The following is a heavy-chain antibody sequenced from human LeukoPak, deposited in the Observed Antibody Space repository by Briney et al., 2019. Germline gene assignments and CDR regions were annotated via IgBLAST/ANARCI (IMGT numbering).Heavy chain of an antibody. V-gene: IGHV3-21*06. CDR3: ATETNGRHYDY. D-gene: IGHD1-14*01. J-gene: IGHJ4*02. CDR2: ICPTGSDR. Sequence: PGGSLRLSCTASGLTFSTSGFNWVRQAPGKGVEWVASICPTGSDRYHADSIKGRFTISRDNANNFLYLQMNSLRAEDTAVYYCATETNGRHYDYWGQGTLLTVSS. CDR1: GLTFSTSG.